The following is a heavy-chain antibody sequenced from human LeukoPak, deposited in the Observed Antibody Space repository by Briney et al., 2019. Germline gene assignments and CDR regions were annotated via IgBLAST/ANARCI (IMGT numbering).Heavy chain of an antibody. V-gene: IGHV3-23*01. CDR3: ARDLKRRVYYDSSGSDDAFDI. CDR2: IRGSGDST. CDR1: GFTFSSYA. D-gene: IGHD3-22*01. J-gene: IGHJ3*02. Sequence: GGSLRLSCVASGFTFSSYAMSWFRQAPGKGLEWVSAIRGSGDSTHYADSVKGRFTISRDNSKNTLYLEMNSLRAEDTAVYYCARDLKRRVYYDSSGSDDAFDIWGQGTMVTVSS.